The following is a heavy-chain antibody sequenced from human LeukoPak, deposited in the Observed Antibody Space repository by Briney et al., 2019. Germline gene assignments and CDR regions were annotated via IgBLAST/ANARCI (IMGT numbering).Heavy chain of an antibody. Sequence: GGSLRLSCAASGFTFSGYGMTWVRQAPGKGLEWVANIKTDGSQIYYVDSVKGRFTISRDNAKNSLYLQMNSLRAEDTAVYYCARDLNWETYWGQGTLVSVSS. J-gene: IGHJ4*02. CDR3: ARDLNWETY. CDR2: IKTDGSQI. D-gene: IGHD7-27*01. V-gene: IGHV3-7*01. CDR1: GFTFSGYG.